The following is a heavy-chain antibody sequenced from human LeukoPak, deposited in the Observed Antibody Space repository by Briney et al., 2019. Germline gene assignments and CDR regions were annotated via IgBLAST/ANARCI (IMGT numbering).Heavy chain of an antibody. CDR3: ARGYSSGYYFFDY. J-gene: IGHJ4*02. CDR2: INTDGSST. Sequence: GRSLRLSCAASGFTFSSYWMYWVRQAPGKGLVWVSRINTDGSSTSYADSVKGRFTISRDNAKNTLYLQMNSLRAEDTAVYYCARGYSSGYYFFDYWGQGTLVTVSS. V-gene: IGHV3-74*01. D-gene: IGHD3-22*01. CDR1: GFTFSSYW.